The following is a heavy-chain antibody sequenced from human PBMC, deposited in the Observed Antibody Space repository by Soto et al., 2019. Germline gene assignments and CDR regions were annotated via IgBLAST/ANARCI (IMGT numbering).Heavy chain of an antibody. CDR3: AKAPPPATDYYYGMDV. V-gene: IGHV3-23*01. D-gene: IGHD2-2*01. CDR1: GFTFSSYA. Sequence: GGSLRLSCAASGFTFSSYAMSWVRQAPGKGLEWVSAISGSGGSTYYADSVKGRFTISRDNSKNTLYLQMNSLRAEDTALYYCAKAPPPATDYYYGMDVWGQGTTVTV. J-gene: IGHJ6*02. CDR2: ISGSGGST.